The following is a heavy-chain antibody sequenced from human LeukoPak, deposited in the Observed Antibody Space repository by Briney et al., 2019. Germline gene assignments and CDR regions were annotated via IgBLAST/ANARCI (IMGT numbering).Heavy chain of an antibody. J-gene: IGHJ4*02. D-gene: IGHD3-10*01. Sequence: PSETLSLTCAVYGGSFSGYYWSWIRQPPGKGLEWIGEINHSGGTNYNPSLKSRVTISVDTSKNQFSLKLSSVTAADTAVYYCARAKAITMVRGDRRNYWGQGTLVTVSS. CDR3: ARAKAITMVRGDRRNY. V-gene: IGHV4-34*01. CDR2: INHSGGT. CDR1: GGSFSGYY.